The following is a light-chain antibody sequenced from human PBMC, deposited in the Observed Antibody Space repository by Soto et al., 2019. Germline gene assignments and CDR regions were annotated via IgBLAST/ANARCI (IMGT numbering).Light chain of an antibody. CDR3: SSYTTSITSQIV. CDR2: DVS. J-gene: IGLJ1*01. CDR1: SSDVGGYNY. V-gene: IGLV2-14*03. Sequence: SALTQPASVSGSPVQSITISCTGTSSDVGGYNYVSWYQHHPGKAPKLIIYDVSNRPSGVSIRFSGSTSDTTASLTISGIQPEDEADYHCSSYTTSITSQIVFGIGTKVTVL.